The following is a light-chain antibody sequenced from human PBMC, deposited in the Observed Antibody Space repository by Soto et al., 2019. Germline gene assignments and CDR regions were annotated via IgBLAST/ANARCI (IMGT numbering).Light chain of an antibody. J-gene: IGKJ1*01. CDR2: DAS. CDR3: QHFGNSLWT. Sequence: EIVLTQSPATLSLSPGERATLSCRASQSVSSYLAWYQQKPGQAPRLLIYDASNRATGIPARFSGSGSGTDFTLTISSLEPEDFGIYYCQHFGNSLWTFGQGTKVDIK. CDR1: QSVSSY. V-gene: IGKV3-11*01.